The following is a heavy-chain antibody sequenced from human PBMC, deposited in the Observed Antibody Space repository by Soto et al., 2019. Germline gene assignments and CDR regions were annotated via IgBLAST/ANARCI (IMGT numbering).Heavy chain of an antibody. CDR2: ISGSGLTT. J-gene: IGHJ5*02. CDR3: VKESNCSERRCGGKNWFDP. CDR1: GFIFNNYA. Sequence: WGSLRLSCASSGFIFNNYAMTWVRQAPGQGPEWVSHISGSGLTTYYADSVKGRFTVSRDHSKNMMYLQMSNLGVDDTAVYYRVKESNCSERRCGGKNWFDPWGQGTLVTVSS. D-gene: IGHD3-16*01. V-gene: IGHV3-23*01.